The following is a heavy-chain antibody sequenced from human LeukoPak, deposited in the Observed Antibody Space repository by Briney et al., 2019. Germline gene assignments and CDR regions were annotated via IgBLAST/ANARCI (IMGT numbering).Heavy chain of an antibody. Sequence: SETLSLTCTVSGGSISSSSYYWGWIRQPPGKGLEWIGSIYYSGSTYYNPSLKSRVTISVDTSKNQFSLKLSSVTAADTAVYYCARRYSSGWYFDYWGQGTLVTVSS. D-gene: IGHD6-19*01. CDR3: ARRYSSGWYFDY. V-gene: IGHV4-39*01. J-gene: IGHJ4*02. CDR2: IYYSGST. CDR1: GGSISSSSYY.